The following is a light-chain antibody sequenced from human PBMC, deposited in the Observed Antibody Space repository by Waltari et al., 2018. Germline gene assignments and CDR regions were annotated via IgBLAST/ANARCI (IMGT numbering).Light chain of an antibody. CDR2: KAS. CDR3: QHYSSAPYT. CDR1: QSISSW. V-gene: IGKV1-5*03. J-gene: IGKJ2*01. Sequence: DIQMTQSPSTLSASVGDRVTITCRASQSISSWLAWYQVRPGKAPKLLIQKASYLQSWVPSRFSGRESGTTEFTLSISSLQPDDFATYYCQHYSSAPYTFGQGTKLEIK.